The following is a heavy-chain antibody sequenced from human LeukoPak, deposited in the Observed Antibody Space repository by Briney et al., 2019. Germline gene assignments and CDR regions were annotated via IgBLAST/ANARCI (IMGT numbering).Heavy chain of an antibody. Sequence: GASVKLSCKASGGTFSSYAISWVRHAPGQGHEWMGRIIPILGIANYEQKFQGRVTITADKSTSTAYMELSSLRSEDTAVYYCGREWGGLGYCSGGSCYAEDYWGQGTLVTVSS. J-gene: IGHJ4*02. CDR3: GREWGGLGYCSGGSCYAEDY. V-gene: IGHV1-69*04. D-gene: IGHD2-15*01. CDR1: GGTFSSYA. CDR2: IIPILGIA.